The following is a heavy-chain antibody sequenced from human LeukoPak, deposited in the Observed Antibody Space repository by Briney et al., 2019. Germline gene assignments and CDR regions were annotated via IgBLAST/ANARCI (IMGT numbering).Heavy chain of an antibody. D-gene: IGHD3-3*01. CDR3: ARDPRSGYYPPVGRFDP. J-gene: IGHJ5*02. CDR1: GFTFSSYA. V-gene: IGHV3-33*08. CDR2: IWFDGSKA. Sequence: PGGSLRLSCAASGFTFSSYAMHWVRQAPGKGLEWVAGIWFDGSKAYYADSVKGRFTIPRDNFKNTLYLQMSTVRAEDTAVYYCARDPRSGYYPPVGRFDPWGQGNLVTVSS.